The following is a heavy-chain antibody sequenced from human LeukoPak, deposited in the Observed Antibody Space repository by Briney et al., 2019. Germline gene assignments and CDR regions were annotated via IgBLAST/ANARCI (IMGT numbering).Heavy chain of an antibody. J-gene: IGHJ4*02. CDR2: ISGSGGST. Sequence: GGSLRLSCAASAFTFSSYAMSWVRQAPGKGLEWVSGISGSGGSTFYADSVKGRFTISRDNSKNTLYLQMNSLRAEDTAVYYCAKGRCSGGSCYCRGLEKWGGRTLVTVSS. CDR3: AKGRCSGGSCYCRGLEK. V-gene: IGHV3-23*01. D-gene: IGHD2-15*01. CDR1: AFTFSSYA.